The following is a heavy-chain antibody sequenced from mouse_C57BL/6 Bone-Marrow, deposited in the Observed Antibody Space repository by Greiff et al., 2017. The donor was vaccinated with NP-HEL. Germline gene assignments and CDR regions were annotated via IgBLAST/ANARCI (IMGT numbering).Heavy chain of an antibody. V-gene: IGHV10-3*01. CDR2: IRSKSSNYAT. D-gene: IGHD2-1*01. Sequence: EVKLMESGGGLVQPKGSLKLSCAASGFTFNTYAMHWVRQAPGQGLEWVARIRSKSSNYATYYADSVKDRFTISRDDSQSMLYLQTNNLQTEYTAMYYCVREGGIYYGKGEWYFDVWGTGTTVTVSS. CDR3: VREGGIYYGKGEWYFDV. CDR1: GFTFNTYA. J-gene: IGHJ1*03.